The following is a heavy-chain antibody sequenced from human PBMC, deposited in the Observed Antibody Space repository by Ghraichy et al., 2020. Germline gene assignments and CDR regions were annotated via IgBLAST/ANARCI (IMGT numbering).Heavy chain of an antibody. V-gene: IGHV3-43*01. CDR3: AKDKGLLWFGELLD. CDR2: ISWDGGST. Sequence: LSLTCAASGFTFDDYTMHWVRQAPGKGLEWVSLISWDGGSTYYADSVKGRFTISRDNSKNSLYLQMNSLRTEDTALYYCAKDKGLLWFGELLDWGQGTLVTVSS. CDR1: GFTFDDYT. J-gene: IGHJ4*02. D-gene: IGHD3-10*01.